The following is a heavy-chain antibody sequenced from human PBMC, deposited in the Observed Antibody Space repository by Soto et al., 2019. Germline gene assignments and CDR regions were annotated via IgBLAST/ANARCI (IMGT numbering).Heavy chain of an antibody. CDR1: GGSISSGGYY. J-gene: IGHJ5*02. CDR2: IYYSGST. Sequence: SETLSLTRTVSGGSISSGGYYWSWIRQHPGKGLEWIGYIYYSGSTYYNPSLKSRVTISVDTSKNQFSLKLSSVTAADTAVYYCARDRVRGVIRQTENWFDPWGQGTLVTVSS. D-gene: IGHD3-10*01. CDR3: ARDRVRGVIRQTENWFDP. V-gene: IGHV4-31*03.